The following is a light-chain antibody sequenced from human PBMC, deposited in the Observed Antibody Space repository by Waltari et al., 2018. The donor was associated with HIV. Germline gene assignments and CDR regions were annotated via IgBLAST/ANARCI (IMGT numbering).Light chain of an antibody. J-gene: IGLJ2*01. CDR1: TSNIGSNY. CDR2: RDN. Sequence: QSVLTQPPSVSGTPGQRVTISCSGSTSNIGSNYVYWYQQLPEPAPKLLIYRDNQRPSGVPDLFSGSKSGTSASLAINGLRSEDEADYYCAAWDDTLSGQGVFGGGTKLTVL. CDR3: AAWDDTLSGQGV. V-gene: IGLV1-47*01.